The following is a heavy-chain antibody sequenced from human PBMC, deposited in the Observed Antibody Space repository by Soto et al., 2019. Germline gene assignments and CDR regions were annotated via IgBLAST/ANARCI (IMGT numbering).Heavy chain of an antibody. CDR1: GLNVSCNC. Sequence: PGGSLRLSCAASGLNVSCNCMNWVRQAPGKGLEWVSVLYKSGTTYYAESVKGRFTISRDNVKNTVYLEMNNLRVDDTAVYYCARDKTQGAGWFDPWGRGTMVTVYS. D-gene: IGHD1-26*01. CDR3: ARDKTQGAGWFDP. J-gene: IGHJ5*02. V-gene: IGHV3-53*01. CDR2: LYKSGTT.